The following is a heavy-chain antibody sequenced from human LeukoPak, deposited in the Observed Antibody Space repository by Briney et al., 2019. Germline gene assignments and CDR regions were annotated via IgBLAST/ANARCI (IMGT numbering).Heavy chain of an antibody. CDR2: IRGNSET. CDR3: AKASWVSSTDAVR. D-gene: IGHD6-19*01. CDR1: GLSFSSFA. Sequence: PGGSLRLSCAASGLSFSSFAMSWVRQGPARGLEWVSSIRGNSETFYADSVKGRFTLSSDSSRNTVYFQLNNLRVEDTAIYYCAKASWVSSTDAVRWGQGTLVTVFS. V-gene: IGHV3-23*01. J-gene: IGHJ4*02.